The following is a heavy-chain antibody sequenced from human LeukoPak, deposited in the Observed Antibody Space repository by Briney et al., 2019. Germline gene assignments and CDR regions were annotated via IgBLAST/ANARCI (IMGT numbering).Heavy chain of an antibody. CDR3: ARQSLSYYYGSGSYRHYYYYYMDV. J-gene: IGHJ6*03. D-gene: IGHD3-10*01. CDR1: GYSFTSYW. V-gene: IGHV5-51*01. CDR2: IYPGDSDT. Sequence: GESLKISCKGSGYSFTSYWIGWVRQMPGKGLEWMGIIYPGDSDTKYSPSFQGQVTISADKSITTAYLQWTSLKASDTAMYYCARQSLSYYYGSGSYRHYYYYYMDVWGKGTTVSISS.